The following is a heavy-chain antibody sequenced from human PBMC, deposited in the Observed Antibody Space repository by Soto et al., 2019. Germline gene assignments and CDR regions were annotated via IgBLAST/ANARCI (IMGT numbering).Heavy chain of an antibody. V-gene: IGHV1-69*12. J-gene: IGHJ4*02. D-gene: IGHD5-12*01. CDR3: ARGGDGYRLAFRY. CDR2: ITPIFDTI. Sequence: QVQLVQSGAEVKKPGSSVKVSCKASGGTFISYTITWVRQAPGQGLEWMGGITPIFDTINHAQKFQGRLTITADESTSTVYMELNSLRSQDTAVYYCARGGDGYRLAFRYWGQGTLVTVSS. CDR1: GGTFISYT.